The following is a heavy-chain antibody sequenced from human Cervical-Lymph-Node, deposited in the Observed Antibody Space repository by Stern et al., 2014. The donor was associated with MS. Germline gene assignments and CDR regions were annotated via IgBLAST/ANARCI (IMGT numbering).Heavy chain of an antibody. J-gene: IGHJ4*02. D-gene: IGHD4-11*01. V-gene: IGHV5-51*01. CDR1: GYSFTSYW. Sequence: EVQLVESGAEVKKPGESLKISCKGFGYSFTSYWLGWVRQMPGKGLEWMGIIFPGDSDTRYNPSFKGQVTISADKAISTAYLQWSSLKASDTAIYYCARQYSVTTPFDYWGQGTLVAVSS. CDR3: ARQYSVTTPFDY. CDR2: IFPGDSDT.